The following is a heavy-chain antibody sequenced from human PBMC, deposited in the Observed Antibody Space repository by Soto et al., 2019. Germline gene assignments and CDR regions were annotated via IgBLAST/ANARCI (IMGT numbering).Heavy chain of an antibody. Sequence: SGTLALACAVHGGACGGEFWTWIGHPPGQGLEWIGEINHSGSTNYNPSLKSRVTISVDTSKNQFSLKLSSVTAADTAVYYCARSGFRVRGVTGVSYHGMDVWGQGTTVS. CDR2: INHSGST. D-gene: IGHD3-10*01. V-gene: IGHV4-34*01. CDR3: ARSGFRVRGVTGVSYHGMDV. J-gene: IGHJ6*02. CDR1: GGACGGEF.